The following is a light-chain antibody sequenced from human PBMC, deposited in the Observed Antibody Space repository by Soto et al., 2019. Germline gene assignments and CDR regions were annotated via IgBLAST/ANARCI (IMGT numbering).Light chain of an antibody. CDR2: EVS. CDR1: SSDVGGYNY. Sequence: QSALTQPASVSGSPGQSITISCTGTSSDVGGYNYVSWYQQHPGKAPKLMIYEVSNRPSGVSNRFSGSKSGNTASLTISGLXAEDEADYYCSSYTSSSTLHVFGTGTKVTVL. CDR3: SSYTSSSTLHV. J-gene: IGLJ1*01. V-gene: IGLV2-14*01.